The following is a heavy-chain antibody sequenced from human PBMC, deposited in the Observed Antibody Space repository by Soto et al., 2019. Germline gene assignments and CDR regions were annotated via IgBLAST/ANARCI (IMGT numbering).Heavy chain of an antibody. CDR1: GLDFSNTW. D-gene: IGHD3-16*01. CDR3: TRDWSYASAS. Sequence: EVQLVESGGGLVQPGGSLRLSCAASGLDFSNTWMHWVRQPPGKGLVWVSHINSDGSTTTFADSVKGRFTISRDNAKNTVYLQMNSLRAEDTAVCYCTRDWSYASASWGQGTLVTVSS. J-gene: IGHJ5*02. V-gene: IGHV3-74*01. CDR2: INSDGSTT.